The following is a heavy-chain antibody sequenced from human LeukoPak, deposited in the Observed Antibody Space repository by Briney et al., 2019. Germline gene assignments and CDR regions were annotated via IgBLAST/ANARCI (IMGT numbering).Heavy chain of an antibody. CDR2: IYSDGRT. CDR3: AKEMGITMIVVVITPFDY. Sequence: GGSLRLSCAASGFTVSSNYMSWVRQAPGKGLEWVSVIYSDGRTYYADSVKGRFTISRDNSKNTLYLQMNSLRAEDTAVYYCAKEMGITMIVVVITPFDYWGQGTLVTVSS. V-gene: IGHV3-53*01. J-gene: IGHJ4*02. D-gene: IGHD3-22*01. CDR1: GFTVSSNY.